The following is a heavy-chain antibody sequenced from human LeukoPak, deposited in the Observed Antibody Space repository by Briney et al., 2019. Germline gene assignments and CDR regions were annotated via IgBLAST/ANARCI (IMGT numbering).Heavy chain of an antibody. V-gene: IGHV3-53*05. D-gene: IGHD3-10*01. CDR3: AQLWFGELYDY. CDR2: IYSGGGT. Sequence: GGSLILSCAASGFTVSSNYMSWVRQAPGKGLEWVSVIYSGGGTYYADSVGGRFTISRDNSKNTLYLQMNSLRAEDTAVYYCAQLWFGELYDYWGQGTLVTVSS. J-gene: IGHJ4*02. CDR1: GFTVSSNY.